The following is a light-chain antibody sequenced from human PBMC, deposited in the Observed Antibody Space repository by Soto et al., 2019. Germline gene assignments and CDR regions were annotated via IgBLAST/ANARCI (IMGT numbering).Light chain of an antibody. CDR3: QQYGSSPLT. J-gene: IGKJ4*01. CDR2: GGS. CDR1: QSVNSRY. Sequence: EIVLTQSPGTLSLSPGERATLSCRASQSVNSRYLAWYQQKPGQAPRLLIYGGSSRATGIPDRFSGSGAGTDFTLSISRLESEDFAVYYCQQYGSSPLTFGGGTKVEIK. V-gene: IGKV3-20*01.